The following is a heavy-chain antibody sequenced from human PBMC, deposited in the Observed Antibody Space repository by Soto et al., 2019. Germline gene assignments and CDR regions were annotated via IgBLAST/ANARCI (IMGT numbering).Heavy chain of an antibody. V-gene: IGHV4-30-2*01. CDR3: ARVPDY. CDR1: GGSISSGGYS. Sequence: QLLLLESGSGLVKPSQTLSLTCAVSGGSISSGGYSWGWIRQPPGKGLEWIGYIYHSVSTYYNPSLKSRVTISVDRSKNQFSLRLSSVTAADTAVYYCARVPDYWGQGTLVTVSS. J-gene: IGHJ4*02. CDR2: IYHSVST.